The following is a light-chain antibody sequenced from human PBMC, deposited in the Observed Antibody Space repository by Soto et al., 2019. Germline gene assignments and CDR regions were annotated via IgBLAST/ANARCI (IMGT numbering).Light chain of an antibody. V-gene: IGLV2-11*01. CDR1: SSDVGGYNY. CDR3: CSYAGSYTFVV. Sequence: QSALTQPRSVSGSPGQSVTISCTGASSDVGGYNYVSWYQQHPGKAPKLMIYDVTPRPSGVPDRFSGSKSGNTASLTLSGLQAEDEADYYCCSYAGSYTFVVFGGGTKLTVL. CDR2: DVT. J-gene: IGLJ2*01.